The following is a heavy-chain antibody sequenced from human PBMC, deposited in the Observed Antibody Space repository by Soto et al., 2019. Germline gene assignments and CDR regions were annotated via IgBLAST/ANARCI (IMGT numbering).Heavy chain of an antibody. CDR1: GYSFTSYW. D-gene: IGHD3-9*01. V-gene: IGHV5-10-1*01. CDR2: IDPSDSYT. Sequence: PGESLKISCKGSGYSFTSYWISWVRQMPGKGLEWMGRIDPSDSYTNYSPSFQGHVTISADKSISTAYLQWSSLKASDTAMYYCARIRGDYDILTGPDASYAFDIWGQGTMVTVSS. J-gene: IGHJ3*02. CDR3: ARIRGDYDILTGPDASYAFDI.